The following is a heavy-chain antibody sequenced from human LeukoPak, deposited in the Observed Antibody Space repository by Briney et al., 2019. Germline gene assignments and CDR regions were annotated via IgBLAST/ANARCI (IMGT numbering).Heavy chain of an antibody. CDR2: ISSSSSYI. CDR1: GFSFSNYN. J-gene: IGHJ6*02. Sequence: PGGSLRLSCAASGFSFSNYNMNWVRQAPGKGLEWVSFISSSSSYIYYADSVKGRFTISRDNAKNSLYLQMNSLRAEDTAVYYCARDVVPAMDYYYGMDVWGQGTTVTVSS. CDR3: ARDVVPAMDYYYGMDV. D-gene: IGHD2-2*01. V-gene: IGHV3-21*01.